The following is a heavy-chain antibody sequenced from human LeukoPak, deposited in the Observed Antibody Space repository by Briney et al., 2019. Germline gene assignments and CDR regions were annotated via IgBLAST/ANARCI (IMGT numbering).Heavy chain of an antibody. CDR1: GGSFSGYY. Sequence: PSETLSLTCAVYGGSFSGYYWSWIRQPPGKGLEWIGEINHSGSTNYNPSLKSRVTISVDTSKNQFSLNLSSVTAADTAVYHCARRVWYHDILTAYNIWGQGTPVTVSS. D-gene: IGHD3-9*01. J-gene: IGHJ4*02. V-gene: IGHV4-34*01. CDR3: ARRVWYHDILTAYNI. CDR2: INHSGST.